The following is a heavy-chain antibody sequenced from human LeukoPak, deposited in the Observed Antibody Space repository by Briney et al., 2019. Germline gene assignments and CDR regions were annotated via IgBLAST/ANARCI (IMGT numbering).Heavy chain of an antibody. CDR2: IIPILGIA. CDR3: ARVGYCSSTSCYYYYGMDV. CDR1: GGTFSSYA. D-gene: IGHD2-2*03. J-gene: IGHJ6*02. Sequence: SVKVSCKASGGTFSSYAISWVRQAPGQGLEWMRRIIPILGIANYAQKFQGRVTITADKSTSTAYMELSSLRSEDTAVYYCARVGYCSSTSCYYYYGMDVWGQGTTVTVSS. V-gene: IGHV1-69*04.